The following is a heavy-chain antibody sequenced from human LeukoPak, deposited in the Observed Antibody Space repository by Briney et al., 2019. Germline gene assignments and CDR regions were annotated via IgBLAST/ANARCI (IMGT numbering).Heavy chain of an antibody. CDR2: ITSSSVYK. Sequence: GGSLRLSCAASGFTFRTYSMTWVGQAPGKGLEWVSCITSSSVYKYYVDSVRGRFTISRDNAKNSLYLQMNSLRAEDTAVYYCAAYDSSGYIDYWGQGTLVTVSS. J-gene: IGHJ4*02. D-gene: IGHD3-22*01. CDR1: GFTFRTYS. V-gene: IGHV3-21*01. CDR3: AAYDSSGYIDY.